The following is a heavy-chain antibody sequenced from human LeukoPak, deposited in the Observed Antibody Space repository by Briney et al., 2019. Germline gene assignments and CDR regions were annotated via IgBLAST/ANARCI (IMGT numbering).Heavy chain of an antibody. Sequence: SETLSLTCAVYGGSFSGYYWSWIRQPPGKGLEWIGEINHSGSTNYNPSLKSRVTISVDTSKNQFSPKLSSVTAADTAVYYCARGRLEETTVTTTDDYWGQGTLVTVSS. J-gene: IGHJ4*02. D-gene: IGHD4-17*01. CDR3: ARGRLEETTVTTTDDY. V-gene: IGHV4-34*01. CDR2: INHSGST. CDR1: GGSFSGYY.